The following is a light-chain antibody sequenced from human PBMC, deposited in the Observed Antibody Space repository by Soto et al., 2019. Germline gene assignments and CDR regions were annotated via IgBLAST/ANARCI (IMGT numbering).Light chain of an antibody. CDR1: QSVSSTY. V-gene: IGKV3-20*01. CDR2: SAS. CDR3: QQYGRSPRT. Sequence: EIVLTQSPGTLSLSPGERATLSCRASQSVSSTYLAWYQQKPGQAPRLLIYSASSRATGIPDRSRGSGSATDFTLTISRLEPEDFAVYYCQQYGRSPRTFGQGTKVEIK. J-gene: IGKJ1*01.